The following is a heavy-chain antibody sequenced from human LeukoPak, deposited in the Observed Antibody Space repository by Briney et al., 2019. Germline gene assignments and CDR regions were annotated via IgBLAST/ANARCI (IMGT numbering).Heavy chain of an antibody. Sequence: GGSLRLSCAASGFTFTSYAMCWVRHAPGKGLGWVSSISGSGDNTFYADSVKGRFTISRDNSKNTLYLRMNTLRAEDTAAYHCAKGRNEDGDAALNYWGQGTLVTVSS. CDR2: ISGSGDNT. V-gene: IGHV3-23*01. J-gene: IGHJ4*02. CDR3: AKGRNEDGDAALNY. CDR1: GFTFTSYA. D-gene: IGHD4-17*01.